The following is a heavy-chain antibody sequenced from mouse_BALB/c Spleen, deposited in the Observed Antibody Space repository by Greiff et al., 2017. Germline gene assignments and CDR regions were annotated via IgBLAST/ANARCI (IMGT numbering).Heavy chain of an antibody. V-gene: IGHV1-77*01. J-gene: IGHJ3*01. CDR3: ARGGLDEAD. CDR2: IYPGSGNT. CDR1: GYTFTDYY. Sequence: QVQLKESGAELARPGASVKLSCKASGYTFTDYYINWVKQRTGQGLEWIGEIYPGSGNTYYNEKFKGKATLTADKSSSTAYMQLSSLTSEDSAVYFCARGGLDEADWGQGTLVTVSA. D-gene: IGHD3-1*01.